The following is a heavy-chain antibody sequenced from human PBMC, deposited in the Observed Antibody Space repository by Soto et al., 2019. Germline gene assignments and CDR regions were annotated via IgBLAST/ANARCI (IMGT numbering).Heavy chain of an antibody. CDR3: AKDQHYDSSGYYPVAGY. Sequence: GVPLSLPSTAAGFPFSNYAISWVRPAHGKGLELVSSISGSGGRTYYADSVEGRFTNSRDNSKNTLYLQMNSLRAEDTAVYYCAKDQHYDSSGYYPVAGYWGQGTRVT. CDR2: ISGSGGRT. CDR1: GFPFSNYA. J-gene: IGHJ4*02. D-gene: IGHD3-22*01. V-gene: IGHV3-23*01.